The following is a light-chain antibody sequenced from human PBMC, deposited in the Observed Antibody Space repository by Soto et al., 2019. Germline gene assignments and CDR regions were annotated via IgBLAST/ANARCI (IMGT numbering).Light chain of an antibody. CDR2: AAS. J-gene: IGKJ2*01. CDR3: QQYNNWPLYT. CDR1: QGIGTN. V-gene: IGKV3-15*01. Sequence: EIVVTQSPGTLSVSPGERATLSCRASQGIGTNLAWYQQRPGQAPRLLIYAASSRATDIPARFTGRGSGTEFTLTISSLRSEDFAVYFCQQYNNWPLYTFGQGTKLEI.